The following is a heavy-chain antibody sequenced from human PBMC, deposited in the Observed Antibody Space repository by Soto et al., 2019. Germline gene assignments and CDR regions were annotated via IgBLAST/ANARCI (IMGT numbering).Heavy chain of an antibody. CDR2: ISYDGSNK. D-gene: IGHD3-10*01. Sequence: QVQLVESGGGGVQPGRSLRLSCAASEFNLSRYAIHWVRQAPGKGLEWVAAISYDGSNKYYADSVKGRFTISRDNSKNTLYLQMNSLRAEDTAVYYCAGAMYYYGSGSSIDYWGQGTLVTVSS. CDR3: AGAMYYYGSGSSIDY. J-gene: IGHJ4*02. CDR1: EFNLSRYA. V-gene: IGHV3-30-3*01.